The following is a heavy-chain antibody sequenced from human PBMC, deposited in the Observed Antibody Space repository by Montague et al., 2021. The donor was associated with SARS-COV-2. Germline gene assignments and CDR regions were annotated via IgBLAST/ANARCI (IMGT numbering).Heavy chain of an antibody. J-gene: IGHJ3*02. CDR1: SGSISSYY. D-gene: IGHD6-13*01. V-gene: IGHV4-59*01. CDR2: IYYSGST. Sequence: SETLSLTCTVSSGSISSYYWSWIWQPPGKGLEWIGYIYYSGSTNYNPSLKSRVTISVDTSANQFSLKLSSVTAAATAAYYCARGAVYRSSWYLAFEIWGQGTMVTVSS. CDR3: ARGAVYRSSWYLAFEI.